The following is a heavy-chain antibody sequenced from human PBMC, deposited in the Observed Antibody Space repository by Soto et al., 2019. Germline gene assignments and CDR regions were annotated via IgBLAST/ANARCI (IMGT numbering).Heavy chain of an antibody. V-gene: IGHV3-23*01. J-gene: IGHJ4*02. CDR2: FSSSGGGT. Sequence: PGGSLRLSCTASGFTFSNYAMSWVRQAPGKGLEWVSTFSSSGGGTYYADSVKGRFTISRDNSKNTLYLQMNSLRAEDTAVYYCAKDYALDPRPRSYDFTGPMYNWGQGTLVTVSS. D-gene: IGHD3-3*01. CDR3: AKDYALDPRPRSYDFTGPMYN. CDR1: GFTFSNYA.